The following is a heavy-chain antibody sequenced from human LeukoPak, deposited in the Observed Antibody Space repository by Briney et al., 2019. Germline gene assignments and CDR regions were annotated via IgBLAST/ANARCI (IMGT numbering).Heavy chain of an antibody. V-gene: IGHV3-33*01. D-gene: IGHD3-22*01. J-gene: IGHJ6*02. CDR1: GFTFSSYG. CDR2: IWYDGSNE. CDR3: ARVLLPLYGMDV. Sequence: GGSLRLSCAASGFTFSSYGMHWVRQAPGKGLEWVAVIWYDGSNEYYADSVKGRFTISRDNSKNTLYLQMNSLRAEDTAAYYCARVLLPLYGMDVWGQGTTVTVSS.